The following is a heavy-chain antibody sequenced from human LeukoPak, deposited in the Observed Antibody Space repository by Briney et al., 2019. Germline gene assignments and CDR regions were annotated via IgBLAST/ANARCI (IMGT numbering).Heavy chain of an antibody. CDR2: INSDGSST. CDR3: ARSADYYDSSGYHNWFDP. D-gene: IGHD3-22*01. Sequence: SGGSLRLSCAASGFTFSSYWMHWVRQAPGKGLVWASRINSDGSSTSYADSVKGRFTISRDNAKNTLYLQMNSLRAEDTAVYYCARSADYYDSSGYHNWFDPWGQGTLVTVSS. J-gene: IGHJ5*02. CDR1: GFTFSSYW. V-gene: IGHV3-74*01.